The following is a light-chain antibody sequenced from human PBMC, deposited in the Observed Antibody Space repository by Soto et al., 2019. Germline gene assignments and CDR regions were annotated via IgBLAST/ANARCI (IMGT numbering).Light chain of an antibody. V-gene: IGLV1-40*01. J-gene: IGLJ2*01. CDR3: SSFTVHTTPVV. CDR2: GNN. CDR1: SSNIGAGYD. Sequence: QSVLTQPPSVSGAPGQTITISCTGSSSNIGAGYDVHWYQQLPGRAPKLLIYGNNNRPSGVPDRFSGSKSGNTASLTISDLQAEDEADYYCSSFTVHTTPVVFGGGTKLTVL.